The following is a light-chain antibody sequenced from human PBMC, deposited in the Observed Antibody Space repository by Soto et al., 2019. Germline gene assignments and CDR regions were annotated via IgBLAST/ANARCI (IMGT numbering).Light chain of an antibody. Sequence: QSVLTQPASVSGSPGQSITISCAGTRSDIGASNSVSWYQHLPGRPPTLIIYEATNRPSGVSERFSGSKTGDTASLTIPGVQADDEAEYFRISYKTDDTFVFGSGTKLTVL. J-gene: IGLJ1*01. V-gene: IGLV2-14*01. CDR3: ISYKTDDTFV. CDR2: EAT. CDR1: RSDIGASNS.